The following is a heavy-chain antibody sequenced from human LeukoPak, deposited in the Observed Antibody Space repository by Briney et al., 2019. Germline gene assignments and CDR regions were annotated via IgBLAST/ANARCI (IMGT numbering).Heavy chain of an antibody. V-gene: IGHV3-23*01. CDR1: GFTFSSYA. Sequence: GGSLRLSCAASGFTFSSYAMSWVRQLPGEGLTWVSAISSAGSTYYTDSVKGRFTISRDNSKNTMFLQMNSLRAEDTAVYYCAREVVAATRTLDHWGQGTLVTVSS. J-gene: IGHJ4*02. CDR2: ISSAGST. D-gene: IGHD2-15*01. CDR3: AREVVAATRTLDH.